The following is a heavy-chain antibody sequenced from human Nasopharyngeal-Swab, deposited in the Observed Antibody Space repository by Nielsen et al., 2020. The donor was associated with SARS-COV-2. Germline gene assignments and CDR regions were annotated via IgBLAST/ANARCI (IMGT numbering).Heavy chain of an antibody. CDR2: ISSSSSYI. D-gene: IGHD3-10*01. V-gene: IGHV3-21*01. J-gene: IGHJ4*02. Sequence: VRQAPGKGLEWVSSISSSSSYIYYADSVKGRFTISRDNAKNSLYLQMNSLRAEDTAVYYCARDFYYGSGSQGFDYWGQGTLVTVSS. CDR3: ARDFYYGSGSQGFDY.